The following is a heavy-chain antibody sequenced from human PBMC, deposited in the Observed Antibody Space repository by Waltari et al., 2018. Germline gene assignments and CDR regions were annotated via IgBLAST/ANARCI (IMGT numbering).Heavy chain of an antibody. CDR2: IYYSGST. CDR3: ARGPLSDHDILTGYPHFDY. CDR1: CGSISSSSYY. J-gene: IGHJ4*02. Sequence: HLHLHYSFPLLFNPSYTLSLTFTFSCGSISSSSYYWGWILQPPGKGLEWIGSIYYSGSTYYNPSLKSRVTISVDTSKNQFSLKLSSVTAADTAVYYCARGPLSDHDILTGYPHFDYWGQGTLVTVS. D-gene: IGHD3-9*01. V-gene: IGHV4-39*07.